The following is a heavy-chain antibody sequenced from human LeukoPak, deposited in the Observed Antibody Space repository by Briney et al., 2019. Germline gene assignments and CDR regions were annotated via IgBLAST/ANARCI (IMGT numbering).Heavy chain of an antibody. V-gene: IGHV4-34*01. D-gene: IGHD2-21*01. J-gene: IGHJ4*02. CDR2: INHSGST. Sequence: SETLSLTCAVYGGSFSGDSWSWIRQPPGKGLEWIGEINHSGSTNYNPSLKSRVTISVDTSKNQFSLKLSSVTAADTAVYYCARAFAVMRFQGPYYFDYWGQGTLVTVSS. CDR1: GGSFSGDS. CDR3: ARAFAVMRFQGPYYFDY.